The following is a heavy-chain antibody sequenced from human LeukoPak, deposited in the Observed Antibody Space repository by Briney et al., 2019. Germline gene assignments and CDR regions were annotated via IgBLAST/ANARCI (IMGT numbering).Heavy chain of an antibody. D-gene: IGHD5-24*01. CDR2: ISAYNGNT. V-gene: IGHV1-18*01. J-gene: IGHJ5*02. CDR3: ARDKTIRDGYNANWFDP. CDR1: GYTFTSYG. Sequence: ASVKVSCKASGYTFTSYGIRWVRQAPGQGLEWMGWISAYNGNTNYAQKLQGRVTMTTDTSTSTAYMELRSLRSDDTAVYYCARDKTIRDGYNANWFDPWGQGTLVTVSS.